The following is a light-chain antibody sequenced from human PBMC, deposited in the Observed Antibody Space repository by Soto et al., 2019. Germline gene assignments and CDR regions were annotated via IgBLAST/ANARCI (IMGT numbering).Light chain of an antibody. J-gene: IGKJ5*01. V-gene: IGKV3-20*01. Sequence: EIVLTQSPDTLSLSPGERATLSCRASQSVGNNFLAWYHQKPGQAPTLLIYDASSRASGLPDRFSGSGSETDFTLTVSRLELEDFAVYFCHQYGTSPQTFGQGTRLEIK. CDR3: HQYGTSPQT. CDR2: DAS. CDR1: QSVGNNF.